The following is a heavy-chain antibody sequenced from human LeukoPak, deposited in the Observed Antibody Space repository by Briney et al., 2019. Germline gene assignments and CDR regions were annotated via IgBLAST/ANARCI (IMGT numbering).Heavy chain of an antibody. V-gene: IGHV3-23*01. CDR2: ISGNGYTT. J-gene: IGHJ4*02. CDR1: GFTFSSYA. CDR3: VKGVSSPLYYFDY. Sequence: PGGSLRLSCAASGFTFSSYAMRWVRQPPGKGLEWLSSISGNGYTTYYADSVKGRFTVSRDNSKNTLFLQMNSLRAEDTAVYFCVKGVSSPLYYFDYWGQGALVTVSS. D-gene: IGHD6-13*01.